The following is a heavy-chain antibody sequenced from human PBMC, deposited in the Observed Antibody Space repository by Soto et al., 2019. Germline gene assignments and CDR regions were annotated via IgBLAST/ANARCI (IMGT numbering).Heavy chain of an antibody. V-gene: IGHV1-18*04. D-gene: IGHD1-26*01. CDR2: IITYKENM. CDR1: GSTFTSNG. CDR3: AYVGGTTTGHYYFDL. J-gene: IGHJ4*02. Sequence: TSVKVSCKVSGSTFTSNGIGWVRQAPGQGVEWMGWIITYKENMYSAPKFQDRLTMTTDTSTTTAYMELSNLRSDDTALYYCAYVGGTTTGHYYFDLWGQGTPVTVSS.